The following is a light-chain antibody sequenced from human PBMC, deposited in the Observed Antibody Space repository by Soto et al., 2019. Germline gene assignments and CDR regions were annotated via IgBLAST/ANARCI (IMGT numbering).Light chain of an antibody. CDR1: SSDIGVYNY. CDR2: EVS. J-gene: IGLJ1*01. V-gene: IGLV2-14*01. CDR3: SSYAGTTTFYV. Sequence: QSVLTQPASVSGSPGQSITISCTGTSSDIGVYNYVSWYQQHPGKAPKLMIYEVSHRTSGVSDRFSGSKSGNTASLTISGLQAEDEADYYCSSYAGTTTFYVFGTGTKVTVL.